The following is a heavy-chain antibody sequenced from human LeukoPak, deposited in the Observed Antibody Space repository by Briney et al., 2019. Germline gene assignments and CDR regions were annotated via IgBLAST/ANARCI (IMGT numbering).Heavy chain of an antibody. CDR2: IKEDGSKT. CDR1: GFTFNNSW. CDR3: ARGLSVVMNGGVAIERFDP. D-gene: IGHD3-3*01. Sequence: PGGSLRLSFAASGFTFNNSWMGSGRQAPGKGLEWVANIKEDGSKTNYVDSVKGRFNISRDNAKNSLYLQMNSLRAEDTAVYYCARGLSVVMNGGVAIERFDPWGQGTLVTVSS. J-gene: IGHJ5*02. V-gene: IGHV3-7*01.